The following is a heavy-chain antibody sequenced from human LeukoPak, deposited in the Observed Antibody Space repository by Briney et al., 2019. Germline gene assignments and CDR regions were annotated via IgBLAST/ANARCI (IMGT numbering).Heavy chain of an antibody. CDR1: GGSITGHY. CDR3: VRGADYKSSRFDP. J-gene: IGHJ5*02. V-gene: IGHV4-59*11. Sequence: SETLSLTCTVSGGSITGHYWNWIRQFPGKGLEWIGYFYYSGTIKYNPSLKSRVTISVDTSKNQFSLKLSPVTAADTAVYYCVRGADYKSSRFDPRGQGTLVTVSS. D-gene: IGHD4-11*01. CDR2: FYYSGTI.